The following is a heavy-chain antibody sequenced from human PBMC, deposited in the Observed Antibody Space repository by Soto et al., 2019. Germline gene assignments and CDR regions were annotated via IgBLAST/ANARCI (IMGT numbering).Heavy chain of an antibody. Sequence: EVQLLESGGGLVQPGGSLRLACAASGFTFSSYAMSWVRQAPGKGLEWVSAISGSGGSTYYADSVKGRFTISRDNSKHTLYLQMNRLRAEDTAVYYCARRASGWFFDYWGPGTLVTVSS. CDR3: ARRASGWFFDY. V-gene: IGHV3-23*01. J-gene: IGHJ4*02. CDR2: ISGSGGST. CDR1: GFTFSSYA. D-gene: IGHD6-19*01.